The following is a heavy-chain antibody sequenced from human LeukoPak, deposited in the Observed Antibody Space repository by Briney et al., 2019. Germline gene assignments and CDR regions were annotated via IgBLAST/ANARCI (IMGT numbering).Heavy chain of an antibody. Sequence: SETLSLTCAVYGGSFSDYYWSWIRQPPGKGLEWIGEITHSGSTNYTPSLKSRLTISVDTSKNQFSLKLSSVTAADTAVYYCARVYGSGSYNWFDPWARESWSPSPQ. J-gene: IGHJ5*02. CDR1: GGSFSDYY. CDR2: ITHSGST. V-gene: IGHV4-34*01. CDR3: ARVYGSGSYNWFDP. D-gene: IGHD3-10*01.